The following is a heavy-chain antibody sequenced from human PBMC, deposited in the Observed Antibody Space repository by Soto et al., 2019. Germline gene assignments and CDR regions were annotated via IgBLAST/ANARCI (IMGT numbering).Heavy chain of an antibody. CDR2: IYYSGST. V-gene: IGHV4-61*01. Sequence: QVQLQESGPGLVKPSETLSLTCTVSGGSVSSGSYYWSWIRQPPGKGLEWIGYIYYSGSTNYNPSLKSRVTISVDTSKNQFSLKLSSVTAADTAVYYCARVTINYGGYDYWGQGTLVTVSS. D-gene: IGHD5-12*01. CDR3: ARVTINYGGYDY. J-gene: IGHJ4*02. CDR1: GGSVSSGSYY.